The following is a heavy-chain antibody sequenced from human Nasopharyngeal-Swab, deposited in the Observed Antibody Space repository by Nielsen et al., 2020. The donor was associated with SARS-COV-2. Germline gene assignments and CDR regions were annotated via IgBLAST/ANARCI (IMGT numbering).Heavy chain of an antibody. CDR3: AKSRIDMIVVALFDY. V-gene: IGHV4-39*01. CDR1: GGSISSTSYY. Sequence: GSLRLSCTVSGGSISSTSYYWGWIRQPPGKGLQWLGIIYYRGSTYYNPALKSRVTISVDTPKNQFFLKLNSVTAADTAVYYCAKSRIDMIVVALFDYWGQGTLVTVSS. J-gene: IGHJ4*02. CDR2: IYYRGST. D-gene: IGHD3-22*01.